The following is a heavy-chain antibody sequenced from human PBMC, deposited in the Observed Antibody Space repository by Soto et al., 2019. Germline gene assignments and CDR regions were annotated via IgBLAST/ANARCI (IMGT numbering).Heavy chain of an antibody. V-gene: IGHV3-66*01. J-gene: IGHJ6*03. CDR2: IYSGGST. CDR3: ARGSSHDYYYYYMDV. Sequence: GASLRLSCAASGFTVSSNYMSWVRQAPGKGLEWVSVIYSGGSTYYADSVKGRFTISRDNSKNTLYLQMNSLRAEDTAVYYCARGSSHDYYYYYMDVWGKGTTVTVSS. CDR1: GFTVSSNY.